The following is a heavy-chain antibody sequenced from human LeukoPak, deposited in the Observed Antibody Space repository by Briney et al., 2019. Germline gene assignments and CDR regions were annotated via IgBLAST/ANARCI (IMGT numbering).Heavy chain of an antibody. CDR2: IYYSGST. Sequence: SETLSLTCTVSGGSVSSGSYYWSWIRQPPGKGLEWIGYIYYSGSTNYNPPLKSRVTISVDTSKNQFSLKLSSVTAADTAVYYCASAPYYDILTGYYIRYGMDVWGKGTTVTVSS. V-gene: IGHV4-61*01. CDR1: GGSVSSGSYY. D-gene: IGHD3-9*01. J-gene: IGHJ6*04. CDR3: ASAPYYDILTGYYIRYGMDV.